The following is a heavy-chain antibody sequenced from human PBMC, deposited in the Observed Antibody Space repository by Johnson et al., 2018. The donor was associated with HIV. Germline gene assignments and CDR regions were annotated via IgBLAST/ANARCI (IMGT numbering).Heavy chain of an antibody. V-gene: IGHV3-13*01. Sequence: VQLVESGGGMVQPGGSLRLSCAASGLTFSGSGMHWVRQAPGKGLEWVSGIGTAGDTYYAGSVKGRFTMSRENAKNSLYLQMNSLRAGDTAVYYCARACRDGYTCDVFDIWGQGTMVTVSS. CDR3: ARACRDGYTCDVFDI. CDR1: GLTFSGSG. D-gene: IGHD5-24*01. J-gene: IGHJ3*02. CDR2: IGTAGDT.